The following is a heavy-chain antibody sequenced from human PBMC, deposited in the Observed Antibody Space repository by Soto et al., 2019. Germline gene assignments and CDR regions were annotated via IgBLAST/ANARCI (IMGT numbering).Heavy chain of an antibody. D-gene: IGHD2-15*01. CDR2: IQSGGNT. CDR1: GFTVSSKY. V-gene: IGHV3-66*01. CDR3: ARDDFLCGGGRCYGIPLVV. Sequence: EVQLVESGGGLVQPGGSLRLSCAASGFTVSSKYMTWVRQAPGKGLEWVSLIQSGGNTYYADTVKGRFTISRDTSENTLHLQMDRLRVEVTAVYYCARDDFLCGGGRCYGIPLVVWGKGTTVTVSS. J-gene: IGHJ6*04.